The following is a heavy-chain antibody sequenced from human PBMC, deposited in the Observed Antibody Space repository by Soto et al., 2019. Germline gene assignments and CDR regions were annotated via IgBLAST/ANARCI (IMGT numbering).Heavy chain of an antibody. CDR3: AKEQRGHRLPFDY. J-gene: IGHJ4*02. CDR1: GFTFSTYA. Sequence: PGGSLRLSCAASGFTFSTYAMNWVRQAPGKGLEWVSGISGSGDSTYYADSVKGRFTISRDNSKNTLYLQMNSLRAEDTAVYYCAKEQRGHRLPFDYRGQGTLVIVSS. D-gene: IGHD5-18*01. V-gene: IGHV3-23*01. CDR2: ISGSGDST.